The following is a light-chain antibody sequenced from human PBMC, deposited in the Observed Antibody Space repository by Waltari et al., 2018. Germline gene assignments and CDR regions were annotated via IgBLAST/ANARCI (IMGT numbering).Light chain of an antibody. CDR3: QQYHNWPPWT. CDR1: QSISTN. CDR2: SAS. J-gene: IGKJ1*01. V-gene: IGKV3-15*01. Sequence: EIVMTQSPATLSVSPGERATLSCRASQSISTNLAWYQQKSGQAPRPLIHSASTMATGIPARFSGSGSGTEFTLTISSLQSEDSGVYYCQQYHNWPPWTFGQGTKVEIK.